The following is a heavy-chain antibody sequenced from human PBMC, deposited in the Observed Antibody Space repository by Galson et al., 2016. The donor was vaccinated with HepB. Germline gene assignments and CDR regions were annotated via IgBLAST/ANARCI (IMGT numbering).Heavy chain of an antibody. CDR1: GFSFSIYA. J-gene: IGHJ4*02. Sequence: SLRLSCAASGFSFSIYAMSWVRQAPGKGLEWVSAISGSGGTTYYADSVKGRFTISRDNSKNTPYVQMNSLRAEDMAVYYCAKSGKHLWSIDYWGQGALVTVSS. CDR3: AKSGKHLWSIDY. CDR2: ISGSGGTT. D-gene: IGHD5-18*01. V-gene: IGHV3-23*01.